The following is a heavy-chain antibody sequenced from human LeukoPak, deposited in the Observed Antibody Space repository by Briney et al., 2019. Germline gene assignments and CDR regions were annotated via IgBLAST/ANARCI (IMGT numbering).Heavy chain of an antibody. D-gene: IGHD6-13*01. CDR3: AREGYSSSWWDYYYYYMDV. J-gene: IGHJ6*03. Sequence: GASVKVSCKASGYTFTNYGISWVRQAPGQGLEWMGWISAYNGNTNYAQKFQGRVTMTRDTSISTAYMELSRLRSDDTAVYYCAREGYSSSWWDYYYYYMDVWGKGTTVTVSS. CDR1: GYTFTNYG. CDR2: ISAYNGNT. V-gene: IGHV1-18*01.